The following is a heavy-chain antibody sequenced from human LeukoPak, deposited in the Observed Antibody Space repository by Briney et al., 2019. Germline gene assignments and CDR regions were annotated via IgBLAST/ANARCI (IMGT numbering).Heavy chain of an antibody. CDR2: INPNSGGT. CDR1: GYTFTSYY. V-gene: IGHV1-2*02. J-gene: IGHJ3*02. CDR3: ARGSGSVDAFDI. Sequence: GASVKVSCKASGYTFTSYYMHWVRQAPGQGLEWMGWINPNSGGTNYAQKFQGRVTMTRDTSISIAYMELSRLRSDDTAVYYCARGSGSVDAFDIWGQGTMVTVSS. D-gene: IGHD1-26*01.